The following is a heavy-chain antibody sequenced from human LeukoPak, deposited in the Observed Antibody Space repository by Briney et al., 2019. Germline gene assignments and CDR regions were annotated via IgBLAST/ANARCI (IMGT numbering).Heavy chain of an antibody. CDR2: ISSSSSTI. D-gene: IGHD6-19*01. Sequence: PGGSLRLSCAASGFTFSSYSMNWVRQAPGKGLEWVSYISSSSSTIYYADSVKGRFTISRDNAKNSLYLQMNSLRAEDTAVYYCAKESRGYSSGWYYYFDYWGQGTLVTVSS. CDR3: AKESRGYSSGWYYYFDY. J-gene: IGHJ4*02. CDR1: GFTFSSYS. V-gene: IGHV3-48*01.